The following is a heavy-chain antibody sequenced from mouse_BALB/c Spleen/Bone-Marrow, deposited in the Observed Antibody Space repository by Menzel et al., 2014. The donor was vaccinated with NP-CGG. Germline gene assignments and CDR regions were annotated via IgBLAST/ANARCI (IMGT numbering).Heavy chain of an antibody. V-gene: IGHV1-80*01. Sequence: QVHVKQSGAELVRPGSSVKIFCKASGYAFSSYWMNWVKQRPGQGLEWTGQIYPGDGDTNYNGNFKDKATLTVDRSSSTAFMQLSSLTSEDSAVYFCARWYRDPHFAMDYWGPGTSVTVSS. J-gene: IGHJ4*01. CDR1: GYAFSSYW. CDR2: IYPGDGDT. CDR3: ARWYRDPHFAMDY. D-gene: IGHD2-14*01.